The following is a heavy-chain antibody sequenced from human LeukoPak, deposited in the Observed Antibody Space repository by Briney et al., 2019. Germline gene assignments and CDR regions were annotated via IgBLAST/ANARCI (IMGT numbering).Heavy chain of an antibody. Sequence: PSETLSLTCAVSGDSISSSNWWSWVRQPPGKGLEWIGEIYHSGSTNYNPSLKSRVTISVDKSKNQFSLKLGSVTAADTAVYYCARDGTGPVVVVPAALLGAFDIWGQGTMVTVSS. V-gene: IGHV4-4*02. CDR3: ARDGTGPVVVVPAALLGAFDI. CDR1: GDSISSSNW. CDR2: IYHSGST. D-gene: IGHD2-2*01. J-gene: IGHJ3*02.